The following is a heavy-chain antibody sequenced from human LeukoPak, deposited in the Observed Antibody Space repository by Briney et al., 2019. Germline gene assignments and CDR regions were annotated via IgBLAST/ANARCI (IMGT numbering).Heavy chain of an antibody. CDR2: ISAYNGNT. Sequence: ASVKVSCKASGYTFTSYGISWVRQAPGQGLEWMGWISAYNGNTNYAQKLQGRVTMTTDTSTSTAYMELRSLRSDDTAVYYCARVGAYYDFWSGYDQAPDYWGQGTLDTVSS. CDR3: ARVGAYYDFWSGYDQAPDY. V-gene: IGHV1-18*01. J-gene: IGHJ4*02. CDR1: GYTFTSYG. D-gene: IGHD3-3*01.